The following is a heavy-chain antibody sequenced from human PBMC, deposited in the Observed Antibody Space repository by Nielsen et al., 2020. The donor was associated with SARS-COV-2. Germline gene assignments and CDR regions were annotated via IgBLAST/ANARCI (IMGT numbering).Heavy chain of an antibody. Sequence: ASVKVSCKASGYTFTSYAVDWVRQAPGQGLEWMGWINTNTGNPTYAQGFTGRFVFSLDTSVSTAYLQISSLKAEDTAVYYCARGGYARDRVGDYWGQGTLVTVSS. J-gene: IGHJ4*02. V-gene: IGHV7-4-1*02. CDR1: GYTFTSYA. D-gene: IGHD5-12*01. CDR3: ARGGYARDRVGDY. CDR2: INTNTGNP.